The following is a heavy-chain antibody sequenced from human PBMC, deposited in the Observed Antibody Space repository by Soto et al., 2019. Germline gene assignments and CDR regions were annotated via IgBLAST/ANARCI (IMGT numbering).Heavy chain of an antibody. D-gene: IGHD3-22*01. J-gene: IGHJ1*01. Sequence: QLQLQESGSGLVKPSQTLSLTCAVSGGSISSGVHSCSWIRQPPGKGLEWIGYIYHSGSTYYNPSLKSRVTISVDRSTNQFSLKLSSVTAADTAVYYCASSYYDSSGSALRDWGQGTLVTVSS. CDR3: ASSYYDSSGSALRD. CDR2: IYHSGST. V-gene: IGHV4-30-2*01. CDR1: GGSISSGVHS.